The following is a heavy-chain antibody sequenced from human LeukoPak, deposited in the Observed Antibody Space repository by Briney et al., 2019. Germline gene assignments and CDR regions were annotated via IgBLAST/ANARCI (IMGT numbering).Heavy chain of an antibody. CDR1: GFTFSSYG. J-gene: IGHJ4*02. V-gene: IGHV3-30*02. CDR3: ANYCGGDCYKDY. D-gene: IGHD2-21*01. CDR2: IRYDGSNK. Sequence: EGSLRPSCAASGFTFSSYGMHWVRQAPGKGLEWVAFIRYDGSNKYYADSVKGRFTISRDNSKNTLYLQMNSLRAEDTAVYYCANYCGGDCYKDYWGQGTLVTVSS.